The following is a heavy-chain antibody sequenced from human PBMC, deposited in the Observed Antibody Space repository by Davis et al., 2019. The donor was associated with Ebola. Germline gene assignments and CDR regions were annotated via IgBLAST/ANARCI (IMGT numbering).Heavy chain of an antibody. CDR1: GGSFSGYY. CDR2: INHSGST. D-gene: IGHD3-3*01. Sequence: GSLRLSCAVYGGSFSGYYWSWIRQPPGKALERIGDINHSGSTNYNPSLKSRVTIPVDTSKNQFSLKLSSVTAADTAVYYCARRGLEWLLLPFDPWGQGTLVTVSS. J-gene: IGHJ5*02. CDR3: ARRGLEWLLLPFDP. V-gene: IGHV4-34*01.